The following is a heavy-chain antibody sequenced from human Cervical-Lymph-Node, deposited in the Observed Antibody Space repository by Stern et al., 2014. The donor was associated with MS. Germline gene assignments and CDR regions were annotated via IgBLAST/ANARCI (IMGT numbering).Heavy chain of an antibody. V-gene: IGHV5-51*01. Sequence: EMQLVESGPEVKRPGESLKISCQASGYTFTSYWIGWVRQMPGKGLVWFPIPFHGGSDIRYSPPSQGQVTISADKSSSTAYLQWNNLKASDTAIYFCARQRYFDYWGQGTLVTVSS. CDR3: ARQRYFDY. CDR2: PFHGGSDI. CDR1: GYTFTSYW. J-gene: IGHJ4*02.